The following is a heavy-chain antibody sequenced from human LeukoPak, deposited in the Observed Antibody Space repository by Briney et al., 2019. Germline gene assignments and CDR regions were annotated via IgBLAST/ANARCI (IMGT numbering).Heavy chain of an antibody. D-gene: IGHD3-10*01. CDR2: IYYSGSA. CDR1: GGSISSSGYY. Sequence: SQTLSLTCTVSGGSISSSGYYWSWIRQLPGKGLEWIGYIYYSGSAYYNPSLKSRVTTSIDTSKNQFSLKLSSVTAADTAVYYCARVFTSGGSGDPWGQGTLVTVSS. CDR3: ARVFTSGGSGDP. V-gene: IGHV4-31*03. J-gene: IGHJ5*02.